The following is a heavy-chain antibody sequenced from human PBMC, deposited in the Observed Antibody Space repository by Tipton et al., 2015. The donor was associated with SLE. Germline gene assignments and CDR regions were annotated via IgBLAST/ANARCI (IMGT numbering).Heavy chain of an antibody. J-gene: IGHJ4*02. CDR1: GDSISNGNYY. V-gene: IGHV4-39*07. CDR3: ARDRGGTYFFDF. Sequence: TLSLTCTVSGDSISNGNYYWGWIRQPPWQGLEWIGSIFYRGVTYYNPSLESRVTVSVDTSKNQFSLKLSSVTAADTAVYYCARDRGGTYFFDFWGQGTLVTVSS. CDR2: IFYRGVT. D-gene: IGHD2-15*01.